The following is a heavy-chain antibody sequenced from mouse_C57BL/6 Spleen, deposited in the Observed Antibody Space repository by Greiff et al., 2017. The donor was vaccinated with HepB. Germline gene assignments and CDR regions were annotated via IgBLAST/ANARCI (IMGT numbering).Heavy chain of an antibody. V-gene: IGHV14-4*01. J-gene: IGHJ3*01. D-gene: IGHD2-4*01. CDR2: IDPENGDT. Sequence: EVQLQQSGAELVRPGASVKLSCTASGFNIKDDYMHWVKQRPEQGLEWIGWIDPENGDTEYASKFQGKATITADTSSNTAYLQLSSLTSEDTAVYYCTTTSYDYDRIWFAYWGQGTLVTVSA. CDR3: TTTSYDYDRIWFAY. CDR1: GFNIKDDY.